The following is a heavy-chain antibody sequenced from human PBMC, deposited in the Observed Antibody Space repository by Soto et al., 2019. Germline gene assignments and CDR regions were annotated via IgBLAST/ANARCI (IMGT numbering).Heavy chain of an antibody. D-gene: IGHD2-2*01. CDR2: IIPIFGTA. CDR3: ARHRDPGRYQLLSHLTRNSFDP. CDR1: GGTFSSYA. Sequence: QVQLVQSGAEVKKPGSSVKVSCKASGGTFSSYAISWVRQAPGQGLEWMGGIIPIFGTANYAQKFQGRVTTTAEESTSTAYMERSSLRTEHTAVHYCARHRDPGRYQLLSHLTRNSFDPWGQGTLVTASS. V-gene: IGHV1-69*12. J-gene: IGHJ5*02.